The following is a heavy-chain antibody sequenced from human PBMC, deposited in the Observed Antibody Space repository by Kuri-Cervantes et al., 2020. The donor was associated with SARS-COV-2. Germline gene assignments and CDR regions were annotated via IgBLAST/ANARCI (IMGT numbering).Heavy chain of an antibody. CDR2: IYYSGST. CDR3: ARHGTGYDFWSGYYGEDY. J-gene: IGHJ4*02. D-gene: IGHD3-3*01. V-gene: IGHV4-39*01. CDR1: GGSISSSSYY. Sequence: SETLSLTCTVSGGSISSSSYYWGWIRQPPGKGLEWIGSIYYSGSTYYNPSLKSRVTISVDTSKNQFSLKLSSVPAADTAVYYCARHGTGYDFWSGYYGEDYWGQGTLVTVSS.